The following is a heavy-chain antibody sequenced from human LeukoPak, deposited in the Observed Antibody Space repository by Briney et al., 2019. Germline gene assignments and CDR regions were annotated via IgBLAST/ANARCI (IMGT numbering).Heavy chain of an antibody. Sequence: ASVKVSCKVSGYTPTELSMHWVRQAPGKGLEWMGGFDPEDDETIYAQKFQGRVTMTEDTSTDTAYMELSSLRSEDTAVYYCATWDYYGSGSYHNETIDYWGQGTLVTVSS. CDR3: ATWDYYGSGSYHNETIDY. D-gene: IGHD3-10*01. J-gene: IGHJ4*02. V-gene: IGHV1-24*01. CDR2: FDPEDDET. CDR1: GYTPTELS.